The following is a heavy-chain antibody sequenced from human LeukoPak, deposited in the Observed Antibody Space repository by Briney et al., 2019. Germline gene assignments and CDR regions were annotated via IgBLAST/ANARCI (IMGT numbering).Heavy chain of an antibody. J-gene: IGHJ6*03. D-gene: IGHD5-18*01. CDR1: GGSISSGSYY. Sequence: SETLSLTCTVSGGSISSGSYYWSWIRQPAGKGLEWIGRIYTSGSTNYNPSLKSRVTISVDTSKNQFSLKLGSVTAADTAVYYCARDQRAYTYGAGYYYYMDVWGKGTTVTVSS. V-gene: IGHV4-61*02. CDR2: IYTSGST. CDR3: ARDQRAYTYGAGYYYYMDV.